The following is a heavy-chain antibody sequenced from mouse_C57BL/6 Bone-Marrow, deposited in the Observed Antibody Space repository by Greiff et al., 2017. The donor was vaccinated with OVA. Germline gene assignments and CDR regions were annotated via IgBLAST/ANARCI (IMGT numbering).Heavy chain of an antibody. CDR2: IHPNSGNT. CDR1: GYTFTSYW. V-gene: IGHV1-64*01. CDR3: ARRGLYCLYYFDY. D-gene: IGHD1-1*01. Sequence: QVQLKQPGAELVKPGASVKLSCKASGYTFTSYWMHWVKQRPGQGLEWIGMIHPNSGNTNYNEKFKSKATLTVDKSSSTAYMQLSSLTSEDSAVYYCARRGLYCLYYFDYLGQGTTLTVAS. J-gene: IGHJ2*01.